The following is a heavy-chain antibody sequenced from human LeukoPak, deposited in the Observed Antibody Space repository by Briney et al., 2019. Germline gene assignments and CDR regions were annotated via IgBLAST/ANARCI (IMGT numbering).Heavy chain of an antibody. CDR3: ARESIVVVVAATPDFDY. Sequence: GGSLRLSCAASGFTFSSYSMNWVRQAPGKGLEWVSYISSSSSTIYYADSVKGRFTISRDNAKNSLYLQMNSLRAEDTAVYYCARESIVVVVAATPDFDYWGQGTLVTVSS. J-gene: IGHJ4*02. V-gene: IGHV3-48*04. CDR2: ISSSSSTI. D-gene: IGHD2-15*01. CDR1: GFTFSSYS.